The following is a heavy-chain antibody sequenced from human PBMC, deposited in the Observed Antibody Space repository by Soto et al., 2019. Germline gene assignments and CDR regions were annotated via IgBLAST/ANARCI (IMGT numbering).Heavy chain of an antibody. D-gene: IGHD3-10*02. J-gene: IGHJ2*01. CDR2: ISGSGRSF. V-gene: IGHV3-11*04. Sequence: QEQLVESGGGFVRPGGSLRLSCEASGFNFTDDYFSWIRQAPGKGLEWVSYISGSGRSFEYRDSVKGRFTISRDNAKNSLYLQMNSLKTEDTAVYFCARDGDYVALDLCGRGILVTVSS. CDR1: GFNFTDDY. CDR3: ARDGDYVALDL.